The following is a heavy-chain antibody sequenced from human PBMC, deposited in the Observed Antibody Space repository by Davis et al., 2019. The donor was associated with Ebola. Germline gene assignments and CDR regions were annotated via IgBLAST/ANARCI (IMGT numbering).Heavy chain of an antibody. CDR3: ARSFDFGVAIMDY. Sequence: GESLKISCAASDYSVADNFMSWVRHAPGKGLEWISVLSAAGTTYYADSVKGRFTISRDNAKNSLYLQMDSLRDEDTAVYYCARSFDFGVAIMDYWGQGTPVTVSS. CDR2: LSAAGTT. V-gene: IGHV3-53*01. J-gene: IGHJ4*02. D-gene: IGHD3-3*01. CDR1: DYSVADNF.